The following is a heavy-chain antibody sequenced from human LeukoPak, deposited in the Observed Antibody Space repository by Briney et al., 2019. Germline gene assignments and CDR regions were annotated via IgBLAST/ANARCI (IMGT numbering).Heavy chain of an antibody. V-gene: IGHV4-39*07. CDR2: IYYSGST. J-gene: IGHJ4*02. CDR1: GGSISSSSYY. D-gene: IGHD5-24*01. Sequence: SSETLSLTCTVSGGSISSSSYYWGWIRQPPGKGLEWIGSIYYSGSTYYNPSLKSRVTISVDTSKNQFSLKLSSVTAADTAVYYCARDFNGDGYNIDYWGQGTLVTVSS. CDR3: ARDFNGDGYNIDY.